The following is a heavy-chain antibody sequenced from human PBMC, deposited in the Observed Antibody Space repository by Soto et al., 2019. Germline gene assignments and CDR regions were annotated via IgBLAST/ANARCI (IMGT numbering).Heavy chain of an antibody. V-gene: IGHV4-39*01. CDR1: GGSISSSSYY. J-gene: IGHJ6*02. D-gene: IGHD3-10*01. CDR2: IYYSGST. CDR3: ARLAGFGELISVGYYGMDV. Sequence: PSETLSLTCTVSGGSISSSSYYWGWIRQPPGKGLEWIGSIYYSGSTYYNPSLKSRVTISVDTSKNQFSLKLSSVTAADTAVYYCARLAGFGELISVGYYGMDVWGQGTTVTVSS.